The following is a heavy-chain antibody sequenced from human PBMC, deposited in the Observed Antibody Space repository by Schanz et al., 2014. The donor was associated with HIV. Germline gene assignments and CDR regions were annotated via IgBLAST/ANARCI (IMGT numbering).Heavy chain of an antibody. V-gene: IGHV1-69*06. J-gene: IGHJ6*02. CDR3: ARDIKYDDPFQYGMDV. CDR1: GGTSSIYA. CDR2: IIPLSGTP. Sequence: QVQLVQSGAEVKKPGSSVKVACKASGGTSSIYAISWVRQAPGQGREWMGGIIPLSGTPFYAQKFQGRVAITADKSTGTVYMDLGSLTSEDTAVYFCARDIKYDDPFQYGMDVWGQGTTVSVSS. D-gene: IGHD1-1*01.